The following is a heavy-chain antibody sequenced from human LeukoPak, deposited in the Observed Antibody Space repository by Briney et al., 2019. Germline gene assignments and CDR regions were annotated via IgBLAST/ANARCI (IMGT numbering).Heavy chain of an antibody. CDR3: VEGVGGGWFDP. CDR2: IYYSGST. J-gene: IGHJ5*02. D-gene: IGHD3-10*01. V-gene: IGHV4-39*07. CDR1: GGSISSSSYY. Sequence: SETLSLTCTVSGGSISSSSYYWGWIRQPPGKGLEWIGSIYYSGSTSYNPSLKSRVTISADPSKHQFSLKLSSVTAADPAVYYCVEGVGGGWFDPWGQGTLVTVSS.